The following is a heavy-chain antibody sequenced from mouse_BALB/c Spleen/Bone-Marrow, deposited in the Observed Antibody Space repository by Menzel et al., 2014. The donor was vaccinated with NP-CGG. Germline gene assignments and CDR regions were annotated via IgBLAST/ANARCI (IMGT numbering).Heavy chain of an antibody. CDR2: FNPYNDGS. J-gene: IGHJ2*01. CDR3: AKGGNYRYDFDY. D-gene: IGHD2-14*01. Sequence: EVKLMESGPDLVKPGASVKTSCKASGYTFTSSVMHWVKQKPGQCLEWIGYFNPYNDGSKYNEKFKGKATLTSDKSSSTAYMELSSLTSEDSAVYYCAKGGNYRYDFDYWGQGTTLTVSS. CDR1: GYTFTSSV. V-gene: IGHV1-14*01.